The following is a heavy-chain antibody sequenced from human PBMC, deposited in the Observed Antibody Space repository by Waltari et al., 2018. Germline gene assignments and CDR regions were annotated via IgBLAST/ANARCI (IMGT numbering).Heavy chain of an antibody. CDR2: IYYSGST. V-gene: IGHV4-39*07. CDR1: GGSISSSSYY. Sequence: QLQLQESGPGLVKPSETLSLTCTVSGGSISSSSYYWGWIRQPPGKGLEWIGSIYYSGSTYYNPSLKSRVTISVDTSKNQFSLKLSSVTAADTAVYYCARVDGDYAIDYWGQGTLVTVSS. CDR3: ARVDGDYAIDY. D-gene: IGHD4-17*01. J-gene: IGHJ4*02.